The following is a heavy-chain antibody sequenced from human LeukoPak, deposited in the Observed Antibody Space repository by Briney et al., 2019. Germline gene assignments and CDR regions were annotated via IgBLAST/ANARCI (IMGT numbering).Heavy chain of an antibody. D-gene: IGHD2-15*01. CDR2: INHSGST. CDR3: ARSRSDGYYYYYYYMDV. Sequence: PSETLSLTCAVYGGSFSGYYWSWIRQPPGKGLEWVGEINHSGSTNYNPSLKSRVTISVDTSKNQFSLKLSSVTAADTAVYYCARSRSDGYYYYYYYMDVWGKGTTVTVSS. J-gene: IGHJ6*03. V-gene: IGHV4-34*01. CDR1: GGSFSGYY.